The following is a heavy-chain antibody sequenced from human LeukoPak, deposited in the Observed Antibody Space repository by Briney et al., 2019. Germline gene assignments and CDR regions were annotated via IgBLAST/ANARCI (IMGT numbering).Heavy chain of an antibody. CDR3: AKDRGSFGVGYNWFDP. J-gene: IGHJ5*02. CDR1: GVTFSSYA. Sequence: PGGSLRLSCAASGVTFSSYAMSWVRQAPGKGLEGVSAISGSGGSTYYADSVKGRFTISRDNSKNTLYLQMNSLRAEDTAVYYCAKDRGSFGVGYNWFDPWGQGTLVTVSS. CDR2: ISGSGGST. V-gene: IGHV3-23*01. D-gene: IGHD3-3*01.